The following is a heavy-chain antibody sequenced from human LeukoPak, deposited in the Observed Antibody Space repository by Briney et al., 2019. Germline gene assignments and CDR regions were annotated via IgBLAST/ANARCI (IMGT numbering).Heavy chain of an antibody. Sequence: GASVKVSCKASGYTFTGYYMHWVRQAPRQGLEWMGWINPNSGGTNYAQKFQGRVTMTRDTSISTAYMELSRLRSDDTAVYYCAREGDCSSTSCYTEYWGQGTLVTVSS. CDR1: GYTFTGYY. CDR3: AREGDCSSTSCYTEY. J-gene: IGHJ4*02. CDR2: INPNSGGT. D-gene: IGHD2-2*02. V-gene: IGHV1-2*02.